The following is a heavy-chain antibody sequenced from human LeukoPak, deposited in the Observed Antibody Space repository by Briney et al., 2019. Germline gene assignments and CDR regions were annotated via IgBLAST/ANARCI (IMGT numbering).Heavy chain of an antibody. J-gene: IGHJ4*02. Sequence: VASVKVSCKASGFTFTNSAMQWVRQARGQRLEWIGWIVVASGNTKYAQKFQERVTITRDMSTSTAYMELSSLSPEDTAVYYCAAAPIEMQQRGFDYWGQGTLVTVSS. CDR2: IVVASGNT. CDR3: AAAPIEMQQRGFDY. V-gene: IGHV1-58*02. CDR1: GFTFTNSA. D-gene: IGHD5-24*01.